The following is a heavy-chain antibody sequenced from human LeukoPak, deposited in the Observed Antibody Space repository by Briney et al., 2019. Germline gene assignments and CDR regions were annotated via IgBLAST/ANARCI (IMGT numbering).Heavy chain of an antibody. V-gene: IGHV3-15*01. J-gene: IGHJ4*02. CDR3: TSSSSD. Sequence: RGSLRLSCAASGFIFTNAWMKWVRQAPRKGLEWVGRIKSKTDGGTTDYAAPVKGRFTVSRDDSKKMLYLQMNSLKTEDTGVYYCTSSSSDWGQGTLVTVSS. CDR2: IKSKTDGGTT. D-gene: IGHD6-19*01. CDR1: GFIFTNAW.